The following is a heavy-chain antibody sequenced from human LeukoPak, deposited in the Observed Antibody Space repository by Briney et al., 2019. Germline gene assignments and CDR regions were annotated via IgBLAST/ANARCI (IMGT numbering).Heavy chain of an antibody. J-gene: IGHJ2*01. V-gene: IGHV3-30*02. CDR1: GFTFSSYW. Sequence: PGGSLRLSCAASGFTFSSYWMSWVRQAPGKGLEWVAFIRYDGNNKYHADSVKGRFTISRDNSKNMLYLQMNSLRVEDTAVYYCATLGQGYFDLWGRGTLVTVSS. CDR3: ATLGQGYFDL. CDR2: IRYDGNNK.